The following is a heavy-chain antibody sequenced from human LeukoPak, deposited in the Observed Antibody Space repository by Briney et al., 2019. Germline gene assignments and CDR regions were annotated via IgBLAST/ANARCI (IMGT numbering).Heavy chain of an antibody. Sequence: QPGGSLRPSCAASGFTFSSYWMHWVRQAPGKGLVWVSRINSDGSSTNQADSVKGRFTISRDNAKKALYLQMNSLRVEDTAVYFCARDTATGLDVWGQGTTVTVSS. V-gene: IGHV3-74*01. J-gene: IGHJ6*02. CDR1: GFTFSSYW. CDR3: ARDTATGLDV. D-gene: IGHD2-21*02. CDR2: INSDGSST.